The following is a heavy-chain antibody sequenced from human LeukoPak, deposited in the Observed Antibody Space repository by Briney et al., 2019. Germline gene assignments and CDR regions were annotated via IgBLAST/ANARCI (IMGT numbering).Heavy chain of an antibody. Sequence: ASVKVSCKASGYTFTSYGISWVRQAPGQGLEWMGWISAYNGNTNYAQKLQGRVTMTTGTSTSTAYMELRSLRSDDTAVYYCARDRDWGYSYGLTPGYWGQGTLVTVSS. D-gene: IGHD5-18*01. CDR1: GYTFTSYG. V-gene: IGHV1-18*01. J-gene: IGHJ4*02. CDR2: ISAYNGNT. CDR3: ARDRDWGYSYGLTPGY.